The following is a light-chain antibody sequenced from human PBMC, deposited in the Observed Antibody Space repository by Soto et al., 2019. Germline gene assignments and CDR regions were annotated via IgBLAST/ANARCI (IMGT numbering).Light chain of an antibody. CDR1: TSNIESNY. V-gene: IGLV1-47*01. CDR3: AAWDDSLSGVV. CDR2: RNN. Sequence: QSVLTQPPSASGTPGQRVTISCSGSTSNIESNYVYWYQQLPGTAPKLLIYRNNQRPSGVPDRFSGSKSGTSGSLVISGLRSEDEAYYYCAAWDDSLSGVVFGGGTKLTVL. J-gene: IGLJ2*01.